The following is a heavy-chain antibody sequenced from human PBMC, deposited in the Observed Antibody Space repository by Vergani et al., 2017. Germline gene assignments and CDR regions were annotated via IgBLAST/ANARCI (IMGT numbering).Heavy chain of an antibody. V-gene: IGHV3-33*01. J-gene: IGHJ4*02. CDR2: IWYDGSNK. Sequence: QVQLVESGGGVVQPGRSLRLSCAASGFTFSSYGMHWVRQAPGKGLEWVAVIWYDGSNKYYADSVKGRFTISRDNSKNTLYLQMNSLRAEDTAVYYCARGLDITGVFDYWGQGTLVTVSS. CDR1: GFTFSSYG. CDR3: ARGLDITGVFDY. D-gene: IGHD1-20*01.